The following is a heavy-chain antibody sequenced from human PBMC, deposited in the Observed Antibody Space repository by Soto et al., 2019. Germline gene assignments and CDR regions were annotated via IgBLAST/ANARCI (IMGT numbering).Heavy chain of an antibody. CDR3: ARGGKGSFFGSFDY. CDR1: GFTFSSYG. Sequence: PGGSLRLSCAASGFTFSSYGMHWVRQALGKGLEWVAVIWYDGSNKYYADSVKGRFTISRDNSKNTLYLQMNSLRAEDTAVYYCARGGKGSFFGSFDYWGQGTLVTVSS. V-gene: IGHV3-33*08. J-gene: IGHJ4*02. D-gene: IGHD3-10*01. CDR2: IWYDGSNK.